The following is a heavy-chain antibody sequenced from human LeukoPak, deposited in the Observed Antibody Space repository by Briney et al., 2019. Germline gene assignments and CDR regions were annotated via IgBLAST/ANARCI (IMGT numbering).Heavy chain of an antibody. Sequence: ASVKVSCKASGGTFSSYAISWVRQAPGQGLEWMGGIIPIFGTANYAQKFQGRVTITADESTSTAYMELSSLRSEDTAVYYCASSPGIAVAVDYFRHWGQGTLVTVSS. CDR3: ASSPGIAVAVDYFRH. CDR2: IIPIFGTA. J-gene: IGHJ1*01. CDR1: GGTFSSYA. V-gene: IGHV1-69*13. D-gene: IGHD6-19*01.